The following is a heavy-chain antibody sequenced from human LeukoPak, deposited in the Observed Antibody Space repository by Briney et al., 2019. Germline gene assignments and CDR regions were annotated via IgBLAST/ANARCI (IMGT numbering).Heavy chain of an antibody. CDR1: GYTFTSYD. J-gene: IGHJ4*02. CDR2: MNPNSGNT. CDR3: AKDKGYSYGRENFDY. Sequence: ASVKVSCKASGYTFTSYDINWVRQATGQGLEWMGWMNPNSGNTGYAQKFQGRVTMTRNTSISTAYMELSSLRSEDTAVYYCAKDKGYSYGRENFDYWGQGTLVTVSS. V-gene: IGHV1-8*01. D-gene: IGHD5-18*01.